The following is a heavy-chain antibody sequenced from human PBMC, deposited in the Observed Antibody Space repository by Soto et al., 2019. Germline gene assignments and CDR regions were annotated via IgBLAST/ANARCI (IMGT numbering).Heavy chain of an antibody. Sequence: QVQLVQSGAEVKKPGASVKVSCKASGYTFTNYGINWVRQAPGQGLEWMGWINPHYGNTNYAQKVQGRVTMTADTSTSTAYMELRSLRSDDTAVYYCARGYGAYADHYYYGMDVWGQGTTVTVSS. D-gene: IGHD4-17*01. CDR1: GYTFTNYG. J-gene: IGHJ6*02. CDR2: INPHYGNT. CDR3: ARGYGAYADHYYYGMDV. V-gene: IGHV1-18*01.